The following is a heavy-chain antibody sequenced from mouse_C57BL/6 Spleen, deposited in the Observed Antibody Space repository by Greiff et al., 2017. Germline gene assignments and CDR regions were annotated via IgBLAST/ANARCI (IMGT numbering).Heavy chain of an antibody. V-gene: IGHV5-16*01. J-gene: IGHJ4*01. CDR1: GFTFSDYY. CDR2: INYDGSST. Sequence: VKLVESEGGLVQPGSSMKLSCTASGFTFSDYYMAWVRQVPEKGLEWVANINYDGSSTYYLDSLKSRFIISRDNAKNILYLQMSSLKSEDTATYYCARDLSDYYAMDYWGQGTSVTVSS. CDR3: ARDLSDYYAMDY.